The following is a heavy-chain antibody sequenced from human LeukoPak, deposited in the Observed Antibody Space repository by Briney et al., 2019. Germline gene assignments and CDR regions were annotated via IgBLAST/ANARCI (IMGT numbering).Heavy chain of an antibody. Sequence: SETLSLTCTVSGGSISSGNYYWSWIRQPAGKGLEWIGRIYTSGSTNYNPSLKSRVTISVDTSKNQFSLNLSSVTAADTAVYYCASRYLYIDRPLSYYFDYWGQGTLVTVSS. D-gene: IGHD3-9*01. J-gene: IGHJ4*02. CDR1: GGSISSGNYY. CDR3: ASRYLYIDRPLSYYFDY. CDR2: IYTSGST. V-gene: IGHV4-61*02.